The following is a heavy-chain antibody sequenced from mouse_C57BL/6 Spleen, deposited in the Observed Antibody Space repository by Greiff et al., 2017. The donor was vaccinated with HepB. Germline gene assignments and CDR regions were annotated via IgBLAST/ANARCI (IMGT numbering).Heavy chain of an antibody. Sequence: ESGPGLVKPSQSLSLTCSVTGYSITSGYYWNWIRQFPGNKLEWMGYISYDGSNNYNPSLKNRISITRDTSKNQFFLKLNSVTTEDTATYYCARDETGTFDYWGQGTTLTVSS. D-gene: IGHD4-1*01. CDR3: ARDETGTFDY. CDR2: ISYDGSN. CDR1: GYSITSGYY. V-gene: IGHV3-6*01. J-gene: IGHJ2*01.